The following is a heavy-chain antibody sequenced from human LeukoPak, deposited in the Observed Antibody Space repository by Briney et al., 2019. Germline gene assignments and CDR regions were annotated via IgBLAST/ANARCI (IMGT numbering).Heavy chain of an antibody. CDR3: ARDSANYYDSSGYYYYFDY. CDR2: IYHSGST. Sequence: PSETLSLTCAVSGGSISSSNWWSWVRQPPGKGLEWIGEIYHSGSTNYNPSLKSRVTISVDKSKNQFSLKLSSVTAADTAVYYCARDSANYYDSSGYYYYFDYWGQGTLVTVSS. J-gene: IGHJ4*02. V-gene: IGHV4-4*02. CDR1: GGSISSSNW. D-gene: IGHD3-22*01.